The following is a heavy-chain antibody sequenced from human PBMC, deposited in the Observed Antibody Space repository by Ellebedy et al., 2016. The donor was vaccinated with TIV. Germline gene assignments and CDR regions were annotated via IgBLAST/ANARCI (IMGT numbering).Heavy chain of an antibody. D-gene: IGHD4-17*01. CDR1: GYSFTSYW. CDR3: ARLGPSYGDY. J-gene: IGHJ4*02. CDR2: IYPGDSDT. V-gene: IGHV5-51*01. Sequence: GGSLRLSCKGSGYSFTSYWIGWVCQMPGKGLEWMGIIYPGDSDTRYSPSFQGQVTISADKSISTAYLQWSSLKASDTAMYYCARLGPSYGDYWGQGTLVTVSS.